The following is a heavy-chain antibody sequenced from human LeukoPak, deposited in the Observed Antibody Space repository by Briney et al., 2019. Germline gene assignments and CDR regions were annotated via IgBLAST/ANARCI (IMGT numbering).Heavy chain of an antibody. V-gene: IGHV1-2*02. J-gene: IGHJ5*02. CDR2: INPNSGGT. CDR1: GYTFTGYY. D-gene: IGHD2-15*01. CDR3: AREELGYCSGGSCYWFDP. Sequence: ASVKVSCKASGYTFTGYYMHWVRQAPGQGLEWMGWINPNSGGTNYAQKFQGRVTMTRDTSISTAYIELSRLRSDDTAVYYCAREELGYCSGGSCYWFDPWGQGTLVTVSS.